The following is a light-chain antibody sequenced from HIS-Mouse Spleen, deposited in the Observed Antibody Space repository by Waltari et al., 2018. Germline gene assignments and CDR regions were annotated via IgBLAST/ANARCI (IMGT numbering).Light chain of an antibody. V-gene: IGLV3-27*01. CDR3: YSAADNNLV. J-gene: IGLJ2*01. CDR1: VLATKY. CDR2: KDS. Sequence: SYELTQPSSVSVSPGQTARITCSGDVLATKYARWFQPKPGQAPVLVIYKDSERPSGIPERFSGSSSGTTVTLTISGAQVEDEADYYCYSAADNNLVFGGGTKLTVL.